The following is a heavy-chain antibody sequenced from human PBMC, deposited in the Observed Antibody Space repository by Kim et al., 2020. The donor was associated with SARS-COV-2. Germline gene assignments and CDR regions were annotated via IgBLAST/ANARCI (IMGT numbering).Heavy chain of an antibody. CDR1: GFTFGDYA. V-gene: IGHV3-9*01. CDR2: ISWNSGSI. CDR3: AKDRREWLSYYYYYYMDV. D-gene: IGHD3-3*01. J-gene: IGHJ6*03. Sequence: GGSLRLSCAASGFTFGDYAMHWVRQAPGKGLEWVSGISWNSGSIGYADSVKGRFTISRDNAKNSLYLQINSLRAEDTALYYCAKDRREWLSYYYYYYMDVWGKGTTVTVSS.